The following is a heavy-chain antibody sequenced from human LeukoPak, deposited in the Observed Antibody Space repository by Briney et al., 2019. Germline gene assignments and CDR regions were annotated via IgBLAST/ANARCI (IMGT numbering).Heavy chain of an antibody. CDR1: GYTFTSYG. V-gene: IGHV1-18*01. CDR3: ARVKRTDYDFWSGYRNGGNWFDP. CDR2: ISAYNGNT. J-gene: IGHJ5*02. D-gene: IGHD3-3*01. Sequence: GASVKVSCKASGYTFTSYGISWVRQAPGQGLEWMGWISAYNGNTNYAQKLQGRVTITADESTSTAYMELSSLRSEDTAVYYCARVKRTDYDFWSGYRNGGNWFDPWGQGTLVTVSS.